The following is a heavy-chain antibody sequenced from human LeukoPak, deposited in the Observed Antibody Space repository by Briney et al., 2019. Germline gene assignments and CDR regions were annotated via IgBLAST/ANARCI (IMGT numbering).Heavy chain of an antibody. CDR1: GGTFSSYA. CDR2: IIPIFGTA. V-gene: IGHV1-69*05. J-gene: IGHJ3*02. D-gene: IGHD1-26*01. CDR3: ARERWEPHRDAFVI. Sequence: GASVKVSCKASGGTFSSYAISWVRQAPGQGLEWMGRIIPIFGTANYAQKFQGRVTITTDESTSTAYMELSSLRSEDTAVYYCARERWEPHRDAFVIWGQGTMVTVSS.